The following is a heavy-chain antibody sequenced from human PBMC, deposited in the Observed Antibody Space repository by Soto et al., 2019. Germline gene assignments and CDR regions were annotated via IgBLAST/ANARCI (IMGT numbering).Heavy chain of an antibody. Sequence: SETLSLTCTVSGGSVSSGSYYWSWIRQPPGKGLEWIGYIFYSGSTTYNNNPSFKSRVTMSVDTSKNQFSLRLSSVTAADTAVYYCARVGSSGWSQDYWGQETLVTVSS. CDR1: GGSVSSGSYY. J-gene: IGHJ4*02. CDR2: IFYSGSTTY. D-gene: IGHD6-19*01. CDR3: ARVGSSGWSQDY. V-gene: IGHV4-61*01.